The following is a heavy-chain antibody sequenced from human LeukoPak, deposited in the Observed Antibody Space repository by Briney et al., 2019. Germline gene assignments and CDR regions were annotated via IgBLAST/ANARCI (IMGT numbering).Heavy chain of an antibody. J-gene: IGHJ4*02. CDR3: AKGTSGSSSPLDY. CDR2: IGGGGSST. V-gene: IGHV3-23*01. Sequence: GGSLGLSCAASLFTFRNYAMSWVRQAPGNGQEWFSGIGGGGSSTYYADSVNGGFTISRDNSKNTLYLQMNSLRAEDTAVYYCAKGTSGSSSPLDYWGQGTLVTVSS. D-gene: IGHD2-2*01. CDR1: LFTFRNYA.